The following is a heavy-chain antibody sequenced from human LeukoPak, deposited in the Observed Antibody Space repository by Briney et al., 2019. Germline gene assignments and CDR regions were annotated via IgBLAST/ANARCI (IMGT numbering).Heavy chain of an antibody. J-gene: IGHJ5*02. CDR2: TSNSGDSR. V-gene: IGHV3-23*01. D-gene: IGHD1-26*01. Sequence: AGSLRLYCAASGFSFSCHAMSWVRQAPGQGLKWVSATSNSGDSRYYANSVKGRFTISRDNSKNTLYLQMTSLRDDDAAVYYYAKDYGRYRGGSWGQGILVTVSS. CDR1: GFSFSCHA. CDR3: AKDYGRYRGGS.